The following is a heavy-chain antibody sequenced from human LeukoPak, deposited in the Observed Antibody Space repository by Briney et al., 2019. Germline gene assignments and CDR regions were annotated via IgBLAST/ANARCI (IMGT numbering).Heavy chain of an antibody. CDR2: INHSGST. CDR3: ARRGATTIDY. J-gene: IGHJ4*02. D-gene: IGHD1-26*01. CDR1: GGSFSGYY. Sequence: SETLSLTCAVYGGSFSGYYWSWIRQPPGKGLEWTGEINHSGSTNYNPSLKSRVTISVDTSKNQFSLKLSSVTAADTAVYCCARRGATTIDYWGQGTLVTVSS. V-gene: IGHV4-34*01.